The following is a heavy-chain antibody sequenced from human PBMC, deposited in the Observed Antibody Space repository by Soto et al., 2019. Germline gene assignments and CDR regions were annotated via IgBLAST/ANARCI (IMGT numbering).Heavy chain of an antibody. CDR1: GYTFTSYG. V-gene: IGHV1-18*01. J-gene: IGHJ4*02. CDR3: AASFRYFDWLTYYFDE. CDR2: ISAYNGNT. D-gene: IGHD3-9*01. Sequence: GASVKVSCKASGYTFTSYGISWMRQAPGQGLEWMGWISAYNGNTNYAQKLQGRVTMTTDTSTSTAYMELRSLRSDDTAVYYCAASFRYFDWLTYYFDEWGQGALVTVSS.